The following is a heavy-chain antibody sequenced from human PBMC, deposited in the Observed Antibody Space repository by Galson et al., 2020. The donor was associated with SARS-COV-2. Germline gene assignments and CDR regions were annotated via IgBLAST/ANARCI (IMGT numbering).Heavy chain of an antibody. Sequence: GESLKISCAASGFIVSTKYMSWVRQAPGKGLEYVSVIYSDGSTYYTDSVKGRFIISRDSSKNTLYLHMNGLRAEDTAVYYCARDTPVYRSSWFYYYGMDVWGQGTTVTVSS. CDR1: GFIVSTKY. CDR3: ARDTPVYRSSWFYYYGMDV. J-gene: IGHJ6*02. CDR2: IYSDGST. D-gene: IGHD6-13*01. V-gene: IGHV3-66*01.